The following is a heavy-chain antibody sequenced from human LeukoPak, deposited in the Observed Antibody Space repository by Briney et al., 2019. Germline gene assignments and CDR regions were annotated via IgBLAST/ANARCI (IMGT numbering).Heavy chain of an antibody. Sequence: ASVKVSCKASGYTFTSYDINWVRQATGQGLEWMGWMNPNSGNTGYAQKFQGRVTITRNTSISTAYMELSSLRSEDTAVYYCARGSVGYLWYSSSWYPFDYWGQGTLVTVSS. CDR2: MNPNSGNT. CDR3: ARGSVGYLWYSSSWYPFDY. V-gene: IGHV1-8*03. CDR1: GYTFTSYD. J-gene: IGHJ4*02. D-gene: IGHD6-13*01.